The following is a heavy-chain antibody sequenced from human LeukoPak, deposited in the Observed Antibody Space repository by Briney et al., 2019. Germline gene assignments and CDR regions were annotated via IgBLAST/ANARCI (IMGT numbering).Heavy chain of an antibody. CDR2: ISYGGGTT. CDR1: GFTFSGHV. Sequence: GGSLRLSCTASGFTFSGHVMSWVRQAPGKGLEWVSDISYGGGTTYYAYPVNGPFTTSRDNSKNTMYLQMNSLRADDTALYYCAQGAITKSFHYWGQGTLVTVSS. V-gene: IGHV3-23*01. J-gene: IGHJ4*02. CDR3: AQGAITKSFHY.